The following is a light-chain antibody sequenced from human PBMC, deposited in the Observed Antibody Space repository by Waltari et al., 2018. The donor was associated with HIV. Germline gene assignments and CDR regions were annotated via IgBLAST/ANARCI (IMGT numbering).Light chain of an antibody. CDR2: SNN. CDR1: SSSIGSNT. Sequence: QSVLTQPPSASGTPGQRVTISCSGSSSSIGSNTVTSFHQLPGTAPKLLIYSNNQRPSGVPDRFSGSKSGTSASLAISGLQSEDEADYYCAAWDDSLNGFWVFGGGTKLTVL. CDR3: AAWDDSLNGFWV. V-gene: IGLV1-44*01. J-gene: IGLJ3*02.